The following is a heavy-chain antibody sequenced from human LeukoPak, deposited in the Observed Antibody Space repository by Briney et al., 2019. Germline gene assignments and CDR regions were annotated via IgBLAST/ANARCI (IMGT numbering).Heavy chain of an antibody. CDR1: GGTFSSYA. V-gene: IGHV1-69*06. CDR3: ARYSGQTSPFDY. Sequence: SVKVSCKASGGTFSSYAISWVRQAPGQGLEWMGGIIPIFGTANYAQKFQGSVTITADKSTSTAYMELSSLRSEDTAVYYCARYSGQTSPFDYWGQGTLVTVSS. J-gene: IGHJ4*02. CDR2: IIPIFGTA. D-gene: IGHD2-21*01.